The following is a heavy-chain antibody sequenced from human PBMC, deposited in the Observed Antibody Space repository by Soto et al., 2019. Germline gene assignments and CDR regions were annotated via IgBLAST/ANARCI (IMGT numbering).Heavy chain of an antibody. CDR2: ISNYNGDT. D-gene: IGHD3-10*02. Sequence: QVQLVQSGAEVKKPGASVKVSCKASGYTFTSYGISWVRQAPGQGLEWRGGISNYNGDTNYAQKLQGRVTMTTDTSTSTAYMELRSLKSDDTAVYYCTRGGQLFAGNYFDYWGQGTLVTVSS. CDR1: GYTFTSYG. V-gene: IGHV1-18*01. CDR3: TRGGQLFAGNYFDY. J-gene: IGHJ4*02.